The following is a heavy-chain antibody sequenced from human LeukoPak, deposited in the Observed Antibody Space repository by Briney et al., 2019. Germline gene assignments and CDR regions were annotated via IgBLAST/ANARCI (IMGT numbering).Heavy chain of an antibody. V-gene: IGHV3-7*01. Sequence: GGSLRLSCAASGFTFSSYWMSWVRQAPGKGLEWVANIKQDGSEKYYVDSVKGRFTISRDNSRNTLFLQVNSLRAEDTAVYYCARAERNAGVFDYWGQGTLVTVSS. D-gene: IGHD3-3*01. J-gene: IGHJ4*02. CDR2: IKQDGSEK. CDR1: GFTFSSYW. CDR3: ARAERNAGVFDY.